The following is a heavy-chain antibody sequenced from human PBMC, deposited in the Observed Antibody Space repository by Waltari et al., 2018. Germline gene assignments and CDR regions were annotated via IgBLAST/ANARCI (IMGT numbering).Heavy chain of an antibody. CDR3: AGSLAVGRNWYFDL. CDR2: IYHSGST. Sequence: KESGPTLVKPTQTLTLTCTFSGFSLSTSGVGVGWIRQPPGKGLEWIGSIYHSGSTYYNPSLKSRVTISVDTSKNQFSLKLSSVTAADTAVYYCAGSLAVGRNWYFDLWGRGTLVTVSS. J-gene: IGHJ2*01. V-gene: IGHV4-38-2*02. D-gene: IGHD3-3*02. CDR1: GFSLSTSGV.